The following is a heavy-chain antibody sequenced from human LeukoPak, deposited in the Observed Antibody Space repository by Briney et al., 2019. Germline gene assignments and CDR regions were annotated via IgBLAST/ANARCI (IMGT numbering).Heavy chain of an antibody. Sequence: SETLSLTCTVSGGSISSYFWTWIRQPPGKGLEWIGYIYHTGNTNYSPSLRGRVTMSIDTSRNQFSLQLNSVTPEDTAVYYCARSQDSGYDFDYWGQGTLVTVSS. V-gene: IGHV4-59*12. CDR2: IYHTGNT. CDR1: GGSISSYF. D-gene: IGHD5-12*01. CDR3: ARSQDSGYDFDY. J-gene: IGHJ4*02.